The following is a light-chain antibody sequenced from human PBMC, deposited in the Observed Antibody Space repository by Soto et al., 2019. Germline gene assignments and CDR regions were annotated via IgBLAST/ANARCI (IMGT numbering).Light chain of an antibody. J-gene: IGLJ1*01. V-gene: IGLV2-14*01. CDR1: SSDAGGYNY. CDR2: DVS. CDR3: SSYTSSSTPLYV. Sequence: QSALTQPASVSGSPGQSITISCTGTSSDAGGYNYVSWYQQHPGKAPKLMIYDVSNRPSGVSNRFSGSKSGNTACLTISGLQAEDEADYYCSSYTSSSTPLYVFGTGTKLTVL.